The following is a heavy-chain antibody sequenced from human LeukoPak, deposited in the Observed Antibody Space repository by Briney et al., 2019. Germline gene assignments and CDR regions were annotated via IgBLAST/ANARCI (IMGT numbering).Heavy chain of an antibody. Sequence: GGSLRLSCAASGFTVSSYYMNWVRQAPGKGLEWVSVIYSGGSTYFADSVKGRFTISRDNSKNTLCLQMNSLRAEDTAVYYCARGLGSYSYYFDYWGQGTLATVSS. CDR3: ARGLGSYSYYFDY. J-gene: IGHJ4*02. CDR1: GFTVSSYY. V-gene: IGHV3-66*01. CDR2: IYSGGST. D-gene: IGHD3-10*01.